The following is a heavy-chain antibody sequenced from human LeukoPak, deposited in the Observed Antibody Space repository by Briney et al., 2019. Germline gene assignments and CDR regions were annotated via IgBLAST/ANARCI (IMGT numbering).Heavy chain of an antibody. Sequence: ASVKVSCKASGGTFSSYAISWVRQAPGQGLEWMGGIIPIFGTANYAQKFQGRVTITTDESTSTAYMELSSLRSEDTAVYYCAAELYGSNSDCCNFEIWGQGTMVTVSS. D-gene: IGHD4-23*01. CDR2: IIPIFGTA. V-gene: IGHV1-69*05. CDR1: GGTFSSYA. CDR3: AAELYGSNSDCCNFEI. J-gene: IGHJ3*02.